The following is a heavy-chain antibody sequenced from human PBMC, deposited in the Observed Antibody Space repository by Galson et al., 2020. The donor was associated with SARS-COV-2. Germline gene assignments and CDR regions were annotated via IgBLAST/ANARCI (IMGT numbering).Heavy chain of an antibody. CDR1: GGSISSGGYY. Sequence: PSETLSLTCTVSGGSISSGGYYWSWIRQHPGKGLEWIGYIYYSGSTYYNPSLKSRVTISVDTSKNQFSLKLSSVTAADTAVYYCARDKLDQYCSGGSCRENYYYYYGMDVWGQGTTVTVSS. CDR3: ARDKLDQYCSGGSCRENYYYYYGMDV. V-gene: IGHV4-31*03. D-gene: IGHD2-15*01. J-gene: IGHJ6*02. CDR2: IYYSGST.